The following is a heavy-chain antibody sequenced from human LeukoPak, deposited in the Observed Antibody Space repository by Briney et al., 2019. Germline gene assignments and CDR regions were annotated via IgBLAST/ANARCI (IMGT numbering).Heavy chain of an antibody. CDR1: GGTFSSYA. V-gene: IGHV1-69*13. CDR2: IIPIFGTA. D-gene: IGHD1-26*01. Sequence: SVKVSCKASGGTFSSYAISWVRQAPGQGLEWKGGIIPIFGTANYAQKFQGRVTITADESTSTAYMELSSLRSEDTAVYYCARAPASSGSYAYASDYWGQGTLVTVSS. CDR3: ARAPASSGSYAYASDY. J-gene: IGHJ4*02.